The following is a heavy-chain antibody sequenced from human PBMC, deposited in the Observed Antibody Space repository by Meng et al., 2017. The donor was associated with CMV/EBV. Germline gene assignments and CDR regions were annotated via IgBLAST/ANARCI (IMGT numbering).Heavy chain of an antibody. J-gene: IGHJ4*02. D-gene: IGHD3-3*01. V-gene: IGHV4-39*07. CDR3: ARGSRLRFLEWLLYGRGYFDY. Sequence: SETLSLTCTVSGGSISSSSYYWSWIRQPPGKGREWIGEINHSGSTNYNPSLKSRVTISVDTSKNQFSLKLSSVTAADTAVYYCARGSRLRFLEWLLYGRGYFDYWGQGTLVTSPQ. CDR1: GGSISSSSYY. CDR2: INHSGST.